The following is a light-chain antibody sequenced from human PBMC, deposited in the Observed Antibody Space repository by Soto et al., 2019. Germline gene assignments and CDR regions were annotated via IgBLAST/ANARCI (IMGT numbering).Light chain of an antibody. CDR3: QQYSSYSPT. V-gene: IGKV1-5*03. CDR2: KAS. J-gene: IGKJ1*01. CDR1: QSISTW. Sequence: DIQMTQSPSTLSASVGDRVTITCRASQSISTWLAWYQQEPGKAPKLLIHKASSLQSGVPSRFSGSGSGTDFTLTISSLHPDDFATYYCQQYSSYSPTFGQGTKVDIK.